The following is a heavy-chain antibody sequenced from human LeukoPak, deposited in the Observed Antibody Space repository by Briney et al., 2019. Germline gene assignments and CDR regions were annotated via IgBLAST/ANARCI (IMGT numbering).Heavy chain of an antibody. CDR3: ATLDPRYYYDSSGDAFDI. CDR1: GFTLSSYA. Sequence: GGSLRLSCAASGFTLSSYAMHWVRQAPGKGLEYVSAISSNGGSTYYANSVKGRFTISRDNSKNTLYLQMGSLRAEDMAVYYCATLDPRYYYDSSGDAFDIWGQGTMVTVSS. J-gene: IGHJ3*02. V-gene: IGHV3-64*01. CDR2: ISSNGGST. D-gene: IGHD3-22*01.